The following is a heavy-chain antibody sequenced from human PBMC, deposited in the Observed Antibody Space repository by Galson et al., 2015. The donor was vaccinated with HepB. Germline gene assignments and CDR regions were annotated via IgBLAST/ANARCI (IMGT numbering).Heavy chain of an antibody. J-gene: IGHJ6*03. CDR2: LGSGTVTTYT. CDR3: VRDRTEFLTGHIYYMDV. V-gene: IGHV3-21*01. Sequence: SLRLSCAASGFNFRIYGMNWVRQAPGKGLEWISSLGSGTVTTYTYYTDSVRGRFTISRDNAKNSLYLQMNDLRDEDTAVYYCVRDRTEFLTGHIYYMDVWGKGTTVTVSS. D-gene: IGHD3-9*01. CDR1: GFNFRIYG.